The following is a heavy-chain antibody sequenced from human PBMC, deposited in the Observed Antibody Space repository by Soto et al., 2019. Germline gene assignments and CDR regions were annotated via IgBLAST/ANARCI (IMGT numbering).Heavy chain of an antibody. CDR1: GFTVSSKY. J-gene: IGHJ4*02. CDR2: IYSGGST. D-gene: IGHD3-22*01. CDR3: ARNYYDSGGGFDY. V-gene: IGHV3-53*01. Sequence: EVQLVESGGGLIQPGGSLRLSCAASGFTVSSKYMSWVRQAPGKGLEWVSVIYSGGSTYYADSVKGRFTISRDNSKNTLYLQMNSLRAEDTAVYYCARNYYDSGGGFDYWCQGTLVTVSS.